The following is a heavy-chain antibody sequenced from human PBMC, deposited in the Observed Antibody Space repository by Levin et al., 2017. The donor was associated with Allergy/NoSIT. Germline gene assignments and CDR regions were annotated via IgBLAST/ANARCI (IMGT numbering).Heavy chain of an antibody. Sequence: SGGSLRLSCKGSGYSFISYWIAWVRQTPGKGLEWMGSIYPGDSDTKYSPPFLGQVTISVDKSISTAYLQWNSLKASDTAIYYCASDFHYDNGMDVWGQGTTVTVSS. J-gene: IGHJ6*02. CDR3: ASDFHYDNGMDV. CDR1: GYSFISYW. D-gene: IGHD3/OR15-3a*01. V-gene: IGHV5-51*01. CDR2: IYPGDSDT.